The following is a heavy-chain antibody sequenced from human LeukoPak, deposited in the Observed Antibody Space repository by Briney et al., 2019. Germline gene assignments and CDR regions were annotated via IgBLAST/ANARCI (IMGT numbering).Heavy chain of an antibody. V-gene: IGHV1-69*05. CDR1: GGTFSSYA. D-gene: IGHD6-6*01. J-gene: IGHJ6*03. CDR2: IIPIFGTA. CDR3: ASIAARHYYYYYMDV. Sequence: ASEKVSCKASGGTFSSYAISWVRQAPGQGLEWMGGIIPIFGTANYAQKFQGRVTITTDESTSTAYMELSSLRSEDTAVYYCASIAARHYYYYYMDVWGKGTTVTVSS.